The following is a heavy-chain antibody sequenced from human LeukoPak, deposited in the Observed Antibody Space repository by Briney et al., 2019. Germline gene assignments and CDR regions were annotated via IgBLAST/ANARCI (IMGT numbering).Heavy chain of an antibody. Sequence: VGSLRLSCAASGVTFSTYWMSWVRQAPGEGLEWVANIKQDGTEKYYMDSVKGRFSISRDNAKNSLYLQMNALRAEDTAVYYCARDVRPDYWGQGTLVTVST. J-gene: IGHJ4*02. CDR3: ARDVRPDY. CDR2: IKQDGTEK. CDR1: GVTFSTYW. V-gene: IGHV3-7*04. D-gene: IGHD6-6*01.